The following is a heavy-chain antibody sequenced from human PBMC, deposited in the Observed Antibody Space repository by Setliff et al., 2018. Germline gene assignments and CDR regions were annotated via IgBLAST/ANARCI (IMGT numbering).Heavy chain of an antibody. CDR1: GYSISSGYY. V-gene: IGHV4-38-2*01. CDR3: AGRTEYYNFWSGYSDY. CDR2: IYHSGST. D-gene: IGHD3-3*01. Sequence: PSETLSLTCAVSGYSISSGYYWGWIRQPPGKGLEWIGSIYHSGSTYYNPSPKSRVTISVDTSKNQFSLKLSPVTAADTAVYYCAGRTEYYNFWSGYSDYWGHGTLFTVSS. J-gene: IGHJ4*01.